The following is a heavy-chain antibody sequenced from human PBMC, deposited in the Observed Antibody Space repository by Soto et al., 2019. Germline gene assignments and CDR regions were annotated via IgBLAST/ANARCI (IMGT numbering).Heavy chain of an antibody. J-gene: IGHJ6*02. CDR2: IDWDDDK. CDR1: GFSLSTSGMC. CDR3: ARDYDFWSGYYYDYYYGMDV. V-gene: IGHV2-70*01. Sequence: SGPTLVNPTQTLTLTCTFSGFSLSTSGMCVSWIRQPPGKALEWLALIDWDDDKYYSTSLRTRLTISKDTSKNQVVLTMTNMDPVDTATYYCARDYDFWSGYYYDYYYGMDVWGQGTTVTVSS. D-gene: IGHD3-3*01.